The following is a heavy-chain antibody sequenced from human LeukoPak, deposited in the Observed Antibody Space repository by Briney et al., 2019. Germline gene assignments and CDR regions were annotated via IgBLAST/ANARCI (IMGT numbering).Heavy chain of an antibody. CDR1: GFTFSSYW. CDR3: AKDSSSTWFGGDSK. Sequence: GGSLRLSCAASGFTFSSYWMYWVRQAPGKGLVWVSRINSDGSSTSYADSVKGRFTISRDNSKNTLYLQMNSLRAEDTAVYYCAKDSSSTWFGGDSKWGQGTLVTVSS. J-gene: IGHJ4*02. CDR2: INSDGSST. V-gene: IGHV3-74*01. D-gene: IGHD3-10*01.